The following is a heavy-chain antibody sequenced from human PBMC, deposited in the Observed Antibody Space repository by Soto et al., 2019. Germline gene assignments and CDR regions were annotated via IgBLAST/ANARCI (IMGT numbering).Heavy chain of an antibody. D-gene: IGHD4-17*01. Sequence: ESGGGLVKPGGSLRLSCAASGFTFSNAWMNWVRQAPGKGLEWVGRIKSKTDGGTTDYAAPVKGRFTISRDDSKNTLYLQMNSLKTEDTAVYYCTTDRYAVTTFPHFDYWGQGTLVTVSS. CDR3: TTDRYAVTTFPHFDY. J-gene: IGHJ4*02. V-gene: IGHV3-15*07. CDR1: GFTFSNAW. CDR2: IKSKTDGGTT.